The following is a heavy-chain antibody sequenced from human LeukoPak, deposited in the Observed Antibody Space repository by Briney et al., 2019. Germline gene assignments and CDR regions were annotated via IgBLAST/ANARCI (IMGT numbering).Heavy chain of an antibody. D-gene: IGHD3-3*01. CDR3: AQGDSYYDFLLSV. CDR2: ISGSGAKT. J-gene: IGHJ3*01. V-gene: IGHV3-23*01. Sequence: PGGSLRLSCAASGFPFSDHYMDWVRQAPGKGLEWVSAISGSGAKTYYADSAKGRFTISRDNSRNTLYLQMNSLRVEDTAVYYCAQGDSYYDFLLSVWGQGTMVTVSS. CDR1: GFPFSDHY.